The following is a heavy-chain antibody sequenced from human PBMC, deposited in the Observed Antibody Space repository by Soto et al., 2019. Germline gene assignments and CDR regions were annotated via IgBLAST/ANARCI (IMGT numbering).Heavy chain of an antibody. CDR1: GFTFSSYS. V-gene: IGHV3-21*01. CDR2: ISSSSSYI. Sequence: EVQLVESGGGLVKPGGSLRLSCAASGFTFSSYSMNWVRQAPGKGLEWVSSISSSSSYIYYADSVKGRFTISRDNAKNPLYLQMNSLRAEDTAVYYCATRGQLGGFDYWGQGTLVTVSS. D-gene: IGHD6-6*01. CDR3: ATRGQLGGFDY. J-gene: IGHJ4*02.